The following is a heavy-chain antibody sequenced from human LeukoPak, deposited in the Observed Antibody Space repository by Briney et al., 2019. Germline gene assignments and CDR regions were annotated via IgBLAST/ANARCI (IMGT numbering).Heavy chain of an antibody. CDR1: GFTFSDTY. Sequence: GGSLRLSCAVSGFTFSDTYMTWIRQAPGKGLESLSYISPSGTDISYADSVKGRFTISRDNAKNSLYLQMNSLRAEDTALYYCARDTVPDYWGQGTLVTVSS. D-gene: IGHD2-2*01. J-gene: IGHJ4*02. CDR2: ISPSGTDI. V-gene: IGHV3-11*01. CDR3: ARDTVPDY.